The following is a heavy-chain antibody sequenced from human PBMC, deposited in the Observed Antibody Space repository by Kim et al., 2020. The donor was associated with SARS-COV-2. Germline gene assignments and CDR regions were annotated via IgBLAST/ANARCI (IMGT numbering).Heavy chain of an antibody. J-gene: IGHJ4*02. D-gene: IGHD3-10*01. V-gene: IGHV1-46*01. CDR3: ARWGDGFAHDY. CDR2: T. Sequence: TSYAQKFQGRVTMTRDTSTSTVYMELSSLRSEDTAVYYCARWGDGFAHDYWGQGTLVTVSS.